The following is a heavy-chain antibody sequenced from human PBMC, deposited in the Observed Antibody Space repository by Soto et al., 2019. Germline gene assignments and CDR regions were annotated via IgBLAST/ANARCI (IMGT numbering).Heavy chain of an antibody. CDR3: AVAVAGPTSIGY. J-gene: IGHJ4*02. D-gene: IGHD6-19*01. CDR1: GSTFSSYW. Sequence: GSLRLSCAASGSTFSSYWMHWVRQAPGKGLVWVSRINSDGSSTSYADSVKGRFTISRDNAKNTLYLQMNSLRAEDTAVYYCAVAVAGPTSIGYWGQGTLVTVSS. CDR2: INSDGSST. V-gene: IGHV3-74*01.